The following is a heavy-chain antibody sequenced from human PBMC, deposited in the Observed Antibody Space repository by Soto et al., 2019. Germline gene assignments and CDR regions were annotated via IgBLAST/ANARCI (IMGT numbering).Heavy chain of an antibody. V-gene: IGHV1-18*01. D-gene: IGHD1-1*01. CDR1: GYTFTSYA. CDR2: VSTYNGNT. J-gene: IGHJ4*02. Sequence: ASVKVSCKASGYTFTSYAITWVRQAPGQGLEWMGWVSTYNGNTNYAQKFQDRVAMTTDTSTSTAYMELRSLRSDDTAVYYFTRDSLPGWREQDGDKMDYWGQGTLVTVSS. CDR3: TRDSLPGWREQDGDKMDY.